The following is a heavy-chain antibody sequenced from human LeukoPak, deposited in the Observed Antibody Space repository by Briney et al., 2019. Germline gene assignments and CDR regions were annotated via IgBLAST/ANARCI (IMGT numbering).Heavy chain of an antibody. CDR2: ISSSSSYI. J-gene: IGHJ3*02. D-gene: IGHD3-22*01. Sequence: PGGSLRLSCAASGFTFSSYSMNWVRQARGKGLEWVSCISSSSSYIYYADSVKGRFTISRDNAKNSLYLQMNSLRAEDTAVYYCATPANYYDSSGYLYAFDIWGQGTMVTVSS. CDR1: GFTFSSYS. V-gene: IGHV3-21*01. CDR3: ATPANYYDSSGYLYAFDI.